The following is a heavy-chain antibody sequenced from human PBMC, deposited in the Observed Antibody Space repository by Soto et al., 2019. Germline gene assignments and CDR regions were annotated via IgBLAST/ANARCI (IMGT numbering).Heavy chain of an antibody. Sequence: DEQLLESGGGLVETGGSLRLSCAATGFAFSSQAMSWVRQAPGKGLEWVSGISGSGSTLYYADSVKGRFTISRDNSMNTLYLQMNSLRAADTAVYYCAKVLIWFGQRFGLDVWGQGTTVTVSS. J-gene: IGHJ6*02. CDR3: AKVLIWFGQRFGLDV. CDR2: ISGSGSTL. CDR1: GFAFSSQA. D-gene: IGHD3-10*01. V-gene: IGHV3-23*01.